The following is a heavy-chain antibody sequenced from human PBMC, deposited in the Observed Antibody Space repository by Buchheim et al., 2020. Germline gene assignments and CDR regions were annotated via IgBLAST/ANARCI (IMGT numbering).Heavy chain of an antibody. Sequence: EVQLVQSGAEVKKSEESLRISCKGSGYSFTSYWISWVRQMPGKGLEWMGRIDPSYSYTNYSPSFQGHVTISADKSISTSYMQWSSWKASDTAKYYCARLVASSWYWFDPWGQGTL. V-gene: IGHV5-10-1*03. CDR2: IDPSYSYT. CDR1: GYSFTSYW. J-gene: IGHJ5*02. CDR3: ARLVASSWYWFDP. D-gene: IGHD6-13*01.